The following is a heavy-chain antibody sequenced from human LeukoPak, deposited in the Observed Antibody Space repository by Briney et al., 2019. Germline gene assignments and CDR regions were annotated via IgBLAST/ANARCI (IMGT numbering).Heavy chain of an antibody. CDR3: AGDKTTGGWYEFDY. CDR2: IYSGGST. V-gene: IGHV3-53*01. Sequence: GGSLRLSCAASGFTVSSNYMSWVRQAPGKGLEWASVIYSGGSTYYADSVKGRFTIPRDTSKNTVSLQMNSLRAEDTAVYYCAGDKTTGGWYEFDYWGQGTLVTVSS. J-gene: IGHJ4*02. CDR1: GFTVSSNY. D-gene: IGHD6-19*01.